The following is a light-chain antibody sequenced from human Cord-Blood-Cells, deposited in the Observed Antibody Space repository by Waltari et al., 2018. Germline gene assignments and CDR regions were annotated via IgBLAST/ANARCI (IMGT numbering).Light chain of an antibody. CDR1: SREVGSYNL. J-gene: IGLJ3*02. V-gene: IGLV2-23*01. Sequence: QSALTQPASVSGSPGHSITISCTGTSREVGSYNLVSWYQQHPGKAPKLMIYEGSKRPSGVSNRFSGSKSGNTASLTISGLQAEDEADYYCCSYAGSSTLVFGGGTKLTVL. CDR2: EGS. CDR3: CSYAGSSTLV.